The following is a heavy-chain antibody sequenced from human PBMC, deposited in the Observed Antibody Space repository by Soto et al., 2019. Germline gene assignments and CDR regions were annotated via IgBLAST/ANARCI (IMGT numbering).Heavy chain of an antibody. Sequence: ASVKVSCKASGGTFSSYTISWVRQAPGQGLEWMGRIIPILGIANYAQKFQGRVTITADKSTSTAYMELSSLRSEDTAVYYCARDPHDYGDYSDFDYWGQGTLVTVSS. J-gene: IGHJ4*02. CDR3: ARDPHDYGDYSDFDY. D-gene: IGHD4-17*01. V-gene: IGHV1-69*04. CDR2: IIPILGIA. CDR1: GGTFSSYT.